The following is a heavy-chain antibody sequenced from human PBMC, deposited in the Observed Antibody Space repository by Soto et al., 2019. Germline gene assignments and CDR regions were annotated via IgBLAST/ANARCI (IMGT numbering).Heavy chain of an antibody. V-gene: IGHV3-33*05. CDR3: VKGWIHLWGRLDP. Sequence: QVQLVESEGGVVQPGTYLRLSCAASGFTFSTYSMHWVRQAPGKGLEWVAGVSYDGSKKHYAESVKGRFIIFRDNSKNTLHLEMNSLKAEDTAVYYCVKGWIHLWGRLDPWGQGTLVTVSS. D-gene: IGHD5-18*01. CDR2: VSYDGSKK. J-gene: IGHJ5*02. CDR1: GFTFSTYS.